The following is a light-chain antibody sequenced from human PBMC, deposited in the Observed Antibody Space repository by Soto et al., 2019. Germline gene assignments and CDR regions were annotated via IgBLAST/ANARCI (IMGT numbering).Light chain of an antibody. V-gene: IGLV2-8*01. CDR3: SSNVVGTNLKI. CDR1: NRDVGGSNY. Sequence: QSALTQPPSASGSPGQSVTISCTGTNRDVGGSNYVSWYQQHPGKAPKLMIYEVIKRPSGVPDRFSGSRSGNTASLTVSGLQAEDEADYYCSSNVVGTNLKIFGGGTKLTVL. J-gene: IGLJ2*01. CDR2: EVI.